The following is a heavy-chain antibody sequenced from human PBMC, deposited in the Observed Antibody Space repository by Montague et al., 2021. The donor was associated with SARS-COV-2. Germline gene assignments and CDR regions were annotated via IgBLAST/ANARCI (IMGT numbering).Heavy chain of an antibody. Sequence: SETLSLTCTVSGGSISSSSYYWGWIRQPPGKGLEWIGSIYYSGGTYYNPSLKSRVTISVDTSKNQFSLKLSSVTAAATAVYYCARVGRQQLVRLSGMDVWGQGTTVTVSS. D-gene: IGHD6-13*01. V-gene: IGHV4-39*07. J-gene: IGHJ6*02. CDR3: ARVGRQQLVRLSGMDV. CDR2: IYYSGGT. CDR1: GGSISSSSYY.